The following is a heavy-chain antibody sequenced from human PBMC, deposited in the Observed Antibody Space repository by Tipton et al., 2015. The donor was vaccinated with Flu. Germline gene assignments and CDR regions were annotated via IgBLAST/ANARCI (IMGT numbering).Heavy chain of an antibody. CDR1: EFIFSTYW. CDR3: ARAVGGGEAY. Sequence: SLRLSCAASEFIFSTYWMHWVRQAPGKGLEWVANINQNGSEIYYVDSVKGRFTISRDNAKNSLYLQMSSLRAEDTAVYYCARAVGGGEAYWGQGTLVTVSS. J-gene: IGHJ4*02. V-gene: IGHV3-7*03. CDR2: INQNGSEI. D-gene: IGHD6-19*01.